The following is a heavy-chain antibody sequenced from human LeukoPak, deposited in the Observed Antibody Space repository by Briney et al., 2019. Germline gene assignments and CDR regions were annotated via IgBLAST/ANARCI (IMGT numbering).Heavy chain of an antibody. CDR2: ISGSGGST. Sequence: GGSLRLSCAASGFTFSSYAMSWVRQAPGKGLEWVSVISGSGGSTYYADSVKGRVTISRDNSKNTLFLQMSSLRAEDTAVYYCAKDLATVTTDGMDVWGRGTTVTVSS. V-gene: IGHV3-23*01. CDR3: AKDLATVTTDGMDV. D-gene: IGHD4-17*01. CDR1: GFTFSSYA. J-gene: IGHJ6*02.